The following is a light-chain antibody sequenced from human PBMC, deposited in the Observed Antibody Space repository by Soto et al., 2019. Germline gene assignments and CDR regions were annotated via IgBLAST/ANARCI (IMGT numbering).Light chain of an antibody. J-gene: IGLJ3*02. CDR2: GNS. Sequence: QSVLTQPPSVSGAPGQRVTISCTGSSSNIGAGYDVHWYQQLPGTAPKLLIYGNSNRPSGVPDRFSGSKSGTSASLAITGLQDDDEADYYCQSYDSSLSGVFGGGTKLTVL. CDR3: QSYDSSLSGV. CDR1: SSNIGAGYD. V-gene: IGLV1-40*01.